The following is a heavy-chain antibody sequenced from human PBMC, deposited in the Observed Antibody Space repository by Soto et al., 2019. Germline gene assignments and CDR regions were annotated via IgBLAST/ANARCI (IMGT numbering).Heavy chain of an antibody. V-gene: IGHV4-28*01. CDR1: GYSISSSNW. J-gene: IGHJ4*02. CDR2: IYYSGTT. CDR3: ARREIQGPIDY. Sequence: QVQLQESGPGLVKPSDTLSLTCAVSGYSISSSNWWGWIRQPPGKGLEWIGYIYYSGTTYYNPSLKSRVTLSVATSKRQFSLKLTSVTVVDTAVYYCARREIQGPIDYWGQGTLVTVSS. D-gene: IGHD1-26*01.